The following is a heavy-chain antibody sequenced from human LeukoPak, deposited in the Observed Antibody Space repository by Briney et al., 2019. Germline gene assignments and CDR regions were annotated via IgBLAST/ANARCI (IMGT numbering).Heavy chain of an antibody. J-gene: IGHJ6*02. CDR2: ISGSGGST. CDR3: AKKGDNYDYGMDV. CDR1: GFTFTSYV. Sequence: GGSLRLSCAASGFTFTSYVMSWVRQAPGKGLEWVSDISGSGGSTYYADSVKGRFTISRDNSKNTLYLQMNSLRAEDKAVYYCAKKGDNYDYGMDVWGQGTTVTVSS. V-gene: IGHV3-23*01. D-gene: IGHD2-21*02.